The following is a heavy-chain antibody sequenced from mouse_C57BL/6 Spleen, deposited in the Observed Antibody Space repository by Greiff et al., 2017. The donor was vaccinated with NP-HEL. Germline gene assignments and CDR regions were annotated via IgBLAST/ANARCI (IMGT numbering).Heavy chain of an antibody. D-gene: IGHD2-4*01. CDR2: ISSGSSTI. V-gene: IGHV5-17*01. CDR1: GFTFSDYG. Sequence: EVMLVESGGGLVKPGGSLKLSCAASGFTFSDYGMHWVRQAPEKGLEWVAYISSGSSTIYYADTVKGRFTISRDNAKNTLFLQMTSLRSEDTAMYYCARPDRGDYDYAWFAYWGQGTLVTVSA. CDR3: ARPDRGDYDYAWFAY. J-gene: IGHJ3*01.